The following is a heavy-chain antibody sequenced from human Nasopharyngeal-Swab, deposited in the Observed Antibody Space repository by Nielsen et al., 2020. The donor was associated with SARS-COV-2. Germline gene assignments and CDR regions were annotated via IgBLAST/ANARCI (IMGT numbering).Heavy chain of an antibody. D-gene: IGHD6-6*01. J-gene: IGHJ6*03. CDR2: IIPIFGTA. V-gene: IGHV1-69*13. CDR3: AGYSSSLASYYYYMDV. CDR1: GYTFSSYA. Sequence: SVKVSCKASGYTFSSYAISWVRQAPGQGLEWMGGIIPIFGTANYAQKFQGRVTITADESTSTAYMELSSLRSEDTAVYYCAGYSSSLASYYYYMDVWGKGTTVTVSS.